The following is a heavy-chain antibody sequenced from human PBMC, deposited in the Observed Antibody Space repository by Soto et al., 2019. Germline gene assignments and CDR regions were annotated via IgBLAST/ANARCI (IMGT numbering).Heavy chain of an antibody. CDR2: IYWDDDK. CDR3: AHIPNYYQYDWFDP. V-gene: IGHV2-5*02. Sequence: QITLKESGPTLVKPTQTLTLTCTFSGFSLTTRGVGVGWIRQPRGKALECLALIYWDDDKRYSPSLQSRLSITQDTSKNQVVLTMTNVDPVDTATYYCAHIPNYYQYDWFDPWGQGTLVSVSS. CDR1: GFSLTTRGVG. J-gene: IGHJ5*02. D-gene: IGHD3-16*01.